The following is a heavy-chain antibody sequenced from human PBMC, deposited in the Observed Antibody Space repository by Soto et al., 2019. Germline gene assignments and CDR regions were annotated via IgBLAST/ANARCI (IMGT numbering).Heavy chain of an antibody. V-gene: IGHV3-23*01. CDR2: ISDAGERT. CDR3: AKDYSGVRSRGIDF. Sequence: PGGSLRLSCAATGFTFNNYAMTWVRRAAGKGLEWVSGISDAGERTNYADSVRGRFTVSRDNSRNTLYLQMNTLRVEDTAVYFCAKDYSGVRSRGIDFWGQGALVTVSS. CDR1: GFTFNNYA. J-gene: IGHJ4*02. D-gene: IGHD6-19*01.